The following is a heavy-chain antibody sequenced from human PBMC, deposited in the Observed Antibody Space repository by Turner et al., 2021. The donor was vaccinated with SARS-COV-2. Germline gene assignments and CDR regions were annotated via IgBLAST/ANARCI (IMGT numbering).Heavy chain of an antibody. CDR2: IYYSGST. Sequence: QLQLQESGPGLVMPSVSLSLTCTVSGGSISSSSYYWGWIRQLPGKGLEWIGSIYYSGSTYYNPSLKSRVTISVDTSKNQFSLKLSSVTAADTAVYYCATSTVAGTELNYYGMDVWGQGATVTVSS. CDR1: GGSISSSSYY. J-gene: IGHJ6*02. V-gene: IGHV4-39*01. D-gene: IGHD6-13*01. CDR3: ATSTVAGTELNYYGMDV.